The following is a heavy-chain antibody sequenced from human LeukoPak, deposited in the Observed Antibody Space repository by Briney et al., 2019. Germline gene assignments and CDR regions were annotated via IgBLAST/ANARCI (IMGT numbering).Heavy chain of an antibody. J-gene: IGHJ6*03. CDR1: GFTFSSYE. D-gene: IGHD7-27*01. CDR2: ISSSGSTI. CDR3: ARDSPWDYYYYYMDV. Sequence: PGGSLRLSCAASGFTFSSYEMNWVRQAPGKGLEWVSYISSSGSTIYYADSVKGRFTISRDNAKNSLYLQMNSLRAEDTAVYYCARDSPWDYYYYYMDVWGKGTTVTISS. V-gene: IGHV3-48*03.